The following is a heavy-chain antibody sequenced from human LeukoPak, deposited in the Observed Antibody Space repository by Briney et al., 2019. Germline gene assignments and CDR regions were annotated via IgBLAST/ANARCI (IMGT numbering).Heavy chain of an antibody. D-gene: IGHD6-19*01. J-gene: IGHJ4*02. V-gene: IGHV4-39*01. CDR2: IYYSGST. Sequence: SETLSLTCTVSGGSIRSSSSYWGWIRQAPGKGLEWIGSIYYSGSTYYNPSLKSRVTISVDTSKNQFSLKVRSVTAADTAVYYCARHPLNGWHCFDYWGQGTLVTVPS. CDR3: ARHPLNGWHCFDY. CDR1: GGSIRSSSSY.